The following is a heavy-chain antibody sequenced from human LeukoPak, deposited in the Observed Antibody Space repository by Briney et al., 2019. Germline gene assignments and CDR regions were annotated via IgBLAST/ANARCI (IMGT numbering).Heavy chain of an antibody. Sequence: PGESLRLSCAAHGFTFSSHAMNWVRQAPGKGLEGVSSIDEGDGTTHYADSVKGRLTISRDDSKNTLFLQLHSLRVQDMAVYYCAKQWLVGSRGQGTLVTVSS. V-gene: IGHV3-23*01. J-gene: IGHJ4*02. D-gene: IGHD6-19*01. CDR2: IDEGDGTT. CDR3: AKQWLVGS. CDR1: GFTFSSHA.